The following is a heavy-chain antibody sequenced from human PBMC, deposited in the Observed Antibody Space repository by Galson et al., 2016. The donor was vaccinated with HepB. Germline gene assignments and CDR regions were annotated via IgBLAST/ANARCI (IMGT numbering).Heavy chain of an antibody. J-gene: IGHJ2*01. Sequence: SLRLSCAASGFTFDNYTMNWLRQAPGKGLEWVSPVSHSSTYVYYADSVLGRFTISRDNAKNSLYLEMNNLRVEDTAVFYCARSLGWYFDVWGRGTLVAVSS. CDR2: VSHSSTYV. CDR3: ARSLGWYFDV. V-gene: IGHV3-21*01. CDR1: GFTFDNYT. D-gene: IGHD6-6*01.